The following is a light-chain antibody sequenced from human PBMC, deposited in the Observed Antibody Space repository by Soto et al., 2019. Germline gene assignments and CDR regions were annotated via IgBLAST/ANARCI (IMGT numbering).Light chain of an antibody. CDR1: SSNIGAVYD. J-gene: IGLJ1*01. V-gene: IGLV1-40*01. CDR2: GST. CDR3: LSYDSSLSGFV. Sequence: QSVLTQPPSVSGAPGQRVTISCTGRSSNIGAVYDVHWYQHLPGTAPKLLIYGSTNRPSGVPDRFSGSKSGSSASLAITGLRAEDEADYYCLSYDSSLSGFVFGSGTKVTVL.